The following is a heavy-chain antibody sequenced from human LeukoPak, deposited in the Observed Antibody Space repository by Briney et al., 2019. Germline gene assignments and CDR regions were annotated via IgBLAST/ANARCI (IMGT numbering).Heavy chain of an antibody. V-gene: IGHV3-7*03. D-gene: IGHD3-9*01. CDR3: ARAAHYDILTGYYYYYYGMDV. J-gene: IGHJ6*04. CDR2: IKQDGSEK. CDR1: GFTFSSYW. Sequence: PGGSLRLSCAASGFTFSSYWMSWVRQAPGKGLEWVANIKQDGSEKYYVDSVKGRFTISRDNAKNSLYLQMNSLRAEDTAVYYCARAAHYDILTGYYYYYYGMDVWGKGTTVSVSS.